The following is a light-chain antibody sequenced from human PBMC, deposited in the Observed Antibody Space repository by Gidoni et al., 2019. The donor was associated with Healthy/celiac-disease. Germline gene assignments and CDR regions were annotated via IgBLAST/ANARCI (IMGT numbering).Light chain of an antibody. CDR1: QDISNY. Sequence: DIQMTQSPSSLSASVGDRVTITCQASQDISNYLNWYQQKPGKAPKLLIYDASNLETGVPTRFSGSGSWTDFTCTIISLQPEDIATYYCQQYDNLPRTFXQXTKLXIK. V-gene: IGKV1-33*01. CDR3: QQYDNLPRT. J-gene: IGKJ2*01. CDR2: DAS.